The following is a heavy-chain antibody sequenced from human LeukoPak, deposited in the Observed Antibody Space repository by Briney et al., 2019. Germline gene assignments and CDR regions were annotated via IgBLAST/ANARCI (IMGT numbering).Heavy chain of an antibody. Sequence: SETLSLTCTVSGFSISSGHYWGWVRQPPGAGLEWIGSVYQSGTTYYNPSLKSRVTLSVDASKNQFSLRLSSLTAADTAVYYCARGRYCSATICSGGDAFDIWGQGTVVTVSS. CDR3: ARGRYCSATICSGGDAFDI. J-gene: IGHJ3*02. CDR2: VYQSGTT. CDR1: GFSISSGHY. D-gene: IGHD5-24*01. V-gene: IGHV4-38-2*02.